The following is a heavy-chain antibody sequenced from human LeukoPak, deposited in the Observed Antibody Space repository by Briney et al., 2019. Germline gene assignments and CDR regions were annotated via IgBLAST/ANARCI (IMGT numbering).Heavy chain of an antibody. CDR1: GFTFSSYA. D-gene: IGHD2-15*01. CDR3: ARDLGCSGGSCSDY. V-gene: IGHV3-23*01. J-gene: IGHJ4*02. Sequence: GGSLRLSCAASGFTFSSYAMSWVRQAPGKGLEWVSAISGSGGSTYYADSVKGRFTISRDNSKNTLYLQMNSLRAEDTAVYYCARDLGCSGGSCSDYWGQGTLVTVSS. CDR2: ISGSGGST.